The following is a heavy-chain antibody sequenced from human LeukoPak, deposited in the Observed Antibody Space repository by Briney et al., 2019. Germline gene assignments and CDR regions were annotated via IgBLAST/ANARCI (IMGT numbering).Heavy chain of an antibody. CDR3: ARRDGSTWSIDY. J-gene: IGHJ4*02. V-gene: IGHV3-21*01. Sequence: GGSLRLSCAASGFTVSSNYMNWVRQAPGKGLEWVSSISGSSNYIYYADSLKGRVTISRDNAKNSLYLQMNSLRAEDTAVYYCARRDGSTWSIDYWGQGTLVTVSS. CDR1: GFTVSSNY. D-gene: IGHD6-13*01. CDR2: ISGSSNYI.